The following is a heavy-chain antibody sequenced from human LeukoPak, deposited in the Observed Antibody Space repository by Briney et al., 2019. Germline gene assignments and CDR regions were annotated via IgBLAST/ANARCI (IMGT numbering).Heavy chain of an antibody. CDR3: GSWDYYDSSGYFC. CDR1: GYTFTGYY. V-gene: IGHV1-2*02. J-gene: IGHJ4*02. Sequence: ASVKVSCKASGYTFTGYYMHWVRQAPGQGLEWMGWINPNSGGTNYAQKFQGRVTMTRDTSISTAYMELSRLRSDDTAVYYCGSWDYYDSSGYFCWGKEPLFTVSS. CDR2: INPNSGGT. D-gene: IGHD3-22*01.